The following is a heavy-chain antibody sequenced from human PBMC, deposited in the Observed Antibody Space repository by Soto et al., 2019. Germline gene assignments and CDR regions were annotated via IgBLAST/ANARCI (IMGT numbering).Heavy chain of an antibody. CDR3: AKAYCSSTSCYDIY. J-gene: IGHJ4*02. D-gene: IGHD2-2*01. Sequence: GGSLRLSCAASGFTFSSYAMSWVRQAPGKGLELVSAISGSGGSTYYADSVKGRFTISRDNSKNTLYLQMNSLRAEDTAVYYCAKAYCSSTSCYDIYWGQGTLVTVSS. CDR1: GFTFSSYA. CDR2: ISGSGGST. V-gene: IGHV3-23*01.